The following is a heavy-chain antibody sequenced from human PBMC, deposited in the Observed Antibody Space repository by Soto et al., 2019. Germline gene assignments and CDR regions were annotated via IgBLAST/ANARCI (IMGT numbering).Heavy chain of an antibody. CDR1: GGTFSTYT. J-gene: IGHJ5*02. CDR3: AGDTDSHYNDSHASSYP. CDR2: IIPIIGII. Sequence: QVQLVQSGAEVKKPGSSVKVSCKASGGTFSTYTITWVRQAPGKGLEWMGRIIPIIGIINYAQKFQGRVTITADKLKGTAYMERTRRRSDDTAVYYWAGDTDSHYNDSHASSYPWGQGTLVTVSS. V-gene: IGHV1-69*08. D-gene: IGHD3-22*01.